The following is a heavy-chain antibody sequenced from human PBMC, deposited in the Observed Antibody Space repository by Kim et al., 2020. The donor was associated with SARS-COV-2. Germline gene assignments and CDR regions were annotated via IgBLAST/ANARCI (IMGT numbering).Heavy chain of an antibody. V-gene: IGHV2-5*02. CDR3: AHVRSSSWSRGEDFDY. J-gene: IGHJ4*02. Sequence: SGPTLVNPTQTLTLTCTFSGFSLSTSGVGVGWIRQPPGKALEWLALIYWDDDKRYSPSLKSRLTITKDTSKNQVVLTMTNMDPVDTATYYCAHVRSSSWSRGEDFDYWGQGTLVTVSS. D-gene: IGHD6-13*01. CDR1: GFSLSTSGVG. CDR2: IYWDDDK.